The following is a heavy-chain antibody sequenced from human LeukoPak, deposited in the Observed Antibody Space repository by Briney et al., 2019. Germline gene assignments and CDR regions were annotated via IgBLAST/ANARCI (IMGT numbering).Heavy chain of an antibody. J-gene: IGHJ6*02. CDR3: ARAFPPAQSVTGDYYGMDV. D-gene: IGHD4-17*01. Sequence: ASVKVSCKASGYTFTSYGISWVRQAPGQGLEWMGWISAYNGSTNYAQKLQGRVTMTTDTSTSTAYMELRSLRSDDTAVYYCARAFPPAQSVTGDYYGMDVWGQGTTVTVSS. CDR1: GYTFTSYG. CDR2: ISAYNGST. V-gene: IGHV1-18*01.